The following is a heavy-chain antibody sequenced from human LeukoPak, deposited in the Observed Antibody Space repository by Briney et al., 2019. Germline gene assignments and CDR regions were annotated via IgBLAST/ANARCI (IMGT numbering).Heavy chain of an antibody. V-gene: IGHV3-33*01. CDR1: GFTFSSYG. CDR2: IWYDGSNK. CDR3: ARDFPNWDVGLTNAFDI. Sequence: GGSLRLSCAASGFTFSSYGMHWVRQAPGKGLEWVAVIWYDGSNKYYADSVKGRFTISRDNSKNTLYLQMNSLRAEDTAVYYCARDFPNWDVGLTNAFDIWGQGTMVTVSS. D-gene: IGHD1-26*01. J-gene: IGHJ3*02.